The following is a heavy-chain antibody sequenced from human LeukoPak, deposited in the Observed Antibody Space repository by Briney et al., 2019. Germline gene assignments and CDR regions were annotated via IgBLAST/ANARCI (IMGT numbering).Heavy chain of an antibody. D-gene: IGHD4-17*01. CDR2: ISRSGSTI. V-gene: IGHV3-11*04. CDR1: GFTFSDYY. J-gene: IGHJ4*02. CDR3: ARDQYGDYEDY. Sequence: GSLRLSCAACGFTFSDYYMSWLRQAPGKGLEWVSYISRSGSTIYYEDSVKGRFTISRDNAKNSLYLQMNSLRAEDTAVYYCARDQYGDYEDYWGQGTLVTVCS.